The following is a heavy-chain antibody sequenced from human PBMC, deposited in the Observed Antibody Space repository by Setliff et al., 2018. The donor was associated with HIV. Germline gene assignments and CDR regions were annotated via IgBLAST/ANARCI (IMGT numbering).Heavy chain of an antibody. CDR1: GGSISSGTYY. V-gene: IGHV4-39*01. CDR3: ARQSGYTRGWDIFGVVAGSFDI. Sequence: PSETLSLTCSVSGGSISSGTYYWGWIRQPPGKGLEWIGTIYYSGNTYYRPSLKSRVTISVDTSTNQFSLRPNSVTAADTAVYFCARQSGYTRGWDIFGVVAGSFDIWGQGTMVTVSS. J-gene: IGHJ3*02. D-gene: IGHD3-3*01. CDR2: IYYSGNT.